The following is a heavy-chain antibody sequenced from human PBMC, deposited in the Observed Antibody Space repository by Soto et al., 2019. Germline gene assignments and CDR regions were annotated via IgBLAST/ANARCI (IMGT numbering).Heavy chain of an antibody. J-gene: IGHJ4*02. D-gene: IGHD6-25*01. CDR1: GGTFSSDV. CDR3: ARGRDGSGYYFDN. CDR2: IVPIFGRA. Sequence: SVKVSCKASGGTFSSDVISWVRQAPGQGLEWMGGIVPIFGRADYAQKFQGRVTITADESTSTGYMELSSLRSEDTAVFYCARGRDGSGYYFDNWGQGTLVTVSS. V-gene: IGHV1-69*13.